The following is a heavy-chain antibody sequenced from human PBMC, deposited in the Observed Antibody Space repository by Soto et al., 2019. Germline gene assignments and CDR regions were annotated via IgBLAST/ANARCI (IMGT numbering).Heavy chain of an antibody. J-gene: IGHJ3*02. D-gene: IGHD6-19*01. Sequence: QVQLQESGPGLVKPSETLSLTCTVSGGSISSYYWSWIRQPPGKGLEWIGYTYYSGSTNYNPSLKSRVTISADTSKNQFPLKLSSVTAADTAVYYCARQQWLVLNAFDIWGQGAMVTVSS. V-gene: IGHV4-59*01. CDR2: TYYSGST. CDR1: GGSISSYY. CDR3: ARQQWLVLNAFDI.